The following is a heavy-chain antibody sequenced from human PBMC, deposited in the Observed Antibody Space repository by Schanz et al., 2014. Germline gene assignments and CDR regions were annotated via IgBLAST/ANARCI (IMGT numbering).Heavy chain of an antibody. CDR2: ISYDGSNQ. Sequence: QVQLVESGGGVVQPGRSLRLSCAASGFTVRSYAMHWVRQAPGKGLEWVAAISYDGSNQYYTDSVKGRFTVSRDNSKNTVYLQMNSLRAEDTAVYYCARSTSMYFLQWGQGTLVTVSS. CDR3: ARSTSMYFLQ. CDR1: GFTVRSYA. V-gene: IGHV3-30*04. D-gene: IGHD2-2*01. J-gene: IGHJ1*01.